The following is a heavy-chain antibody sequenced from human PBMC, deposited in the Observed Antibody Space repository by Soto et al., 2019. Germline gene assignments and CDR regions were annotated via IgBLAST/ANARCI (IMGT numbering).Heavy chain of an antibody. Sequence: KPSETLSLTCADYGGSFSGYYWSWIRQPPGKGLEWIGEINHSGSTNYNPSLNSRVTISVDTSKNQFSLKLSSVTAAATAVYYCARGNEYYYGSGSYYNNWVDPGGQGNMVTVSS. CDR2: INHSGST. CDR3: ARGNEYYYGSGSYYNNWVDP. V-gene: IGHV4-34*01. J-gene: IGHJ5*02. D-gene: IGHD3-10*01. CDR1: GGSFSGYY.